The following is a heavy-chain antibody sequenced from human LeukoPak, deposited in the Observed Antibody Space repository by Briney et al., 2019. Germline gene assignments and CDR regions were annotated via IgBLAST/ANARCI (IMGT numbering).Heavy chain of an antibody. V-gene: IGHV4-38-2*01. CDR3: ASQRSSGQFDY. Sequence: GSLRLSCAGAGFSITDHHMDWVRQAPGKGLEWIGSIYYSGSTYYNPSLKSRVTISVDTSKNQFSLKLSSVTAADTAVYYCASQRSSGQFDYWGQGTLVTVSS. CDR2: IYYSGST. CDR1: GFSITDHH. D-gene: IGHD3-22*01. J-gene: IGHJ4*02.